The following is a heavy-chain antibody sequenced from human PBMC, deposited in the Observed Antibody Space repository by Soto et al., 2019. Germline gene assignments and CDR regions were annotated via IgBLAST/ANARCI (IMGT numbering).Heavy chain of an antibody. V-gene: IGHV3-23*01. CDR3: AKARGSSTPAPGSY. D-gene: IGHD2-2*01. Sequence: SLRLSCAASGFTFSNYAMSWVRQAPGKGLEWVSAISGSGGSTYYADSVKGRFTISRDNSKNTLYLQMNSLRAEDTAVYYCAKARGSSTPAPGSYWGQGTLVTVSS. CDR2: ISGSGGST. CDR1: GFTFSNYA. J-gene: IGHJ4*02.